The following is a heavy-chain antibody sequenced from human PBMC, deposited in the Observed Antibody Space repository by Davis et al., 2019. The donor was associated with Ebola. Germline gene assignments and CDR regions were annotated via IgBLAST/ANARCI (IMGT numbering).Heavy chain of an antibody. V-gene: IGHV3-48*01. CDR3: ARDPAYYYDSSGYSTGTDV. CDR1: GFTFSSYS. Sequence: GGSLRLSCAASGFTFSSYSMNWVRQAPGKGLEWVSYISSSSSTIYYADSVKGRFTISRDNSKNTLYLQMNSLRAEDTAVYYCARDPAYYYDSSGYSTGTDVWGQGTTVTVSS. D-gene: IGHD3-22*01. CDR2: ISSSSSTI. J-gene: IGHJ6*02.